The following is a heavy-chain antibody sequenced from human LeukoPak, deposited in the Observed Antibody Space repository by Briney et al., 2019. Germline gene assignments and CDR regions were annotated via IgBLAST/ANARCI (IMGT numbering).Heavy chain of an antibody. CDR2: INPNSGGT. CDR3: ARDQYCSSTSCPEHYFDY. CDR1: GYTFTGYY. J-gene: IGHJ4*02. V-gene: IGHV1-2*02. D-gene: IGHD2-2*01. Sequence: ASVKVSCKASGYTFTGYYMHWVRQAPGQGLEWMGWINPNSGGTNYAQKFQGRVTMTRDTSISTAYMELSRLRSDDTAVYYCARDQYCSSTSCPEHYFDYWGQGTLVTVSS.